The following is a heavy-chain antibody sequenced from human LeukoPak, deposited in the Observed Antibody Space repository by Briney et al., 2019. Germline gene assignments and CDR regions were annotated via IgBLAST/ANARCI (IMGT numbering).Heavy chain of an antibody. CDR1: GGSISSGGYY. J-gene: IGHJ6*02. CDR3: ARARSRPIYPTRDYYYYGMDV. Sequence: PSQTLSLTCTVSGGSISSGGYYWSWIRQHPGKGLEWIGYIYYSGSTYYNPSLKSRVTISVDTSKNQFSLKLSSVTAADTAVYYCARARSRPIYPTRDYYYYGMDVWGQGTTVTVSS. D-gene: IGHD2-2*02. V-gene: IGHV4-31*03. CDR2: IYYSGST.